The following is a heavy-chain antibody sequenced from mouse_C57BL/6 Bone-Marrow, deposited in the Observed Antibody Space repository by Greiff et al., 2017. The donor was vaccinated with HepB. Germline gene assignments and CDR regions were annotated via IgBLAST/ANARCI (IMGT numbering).Heavy chain of an antibody. CDR2: IFPGSGST. V-gene: IGHV1-75*01. J-gene: IGHJ3*01. CDR1: GYTFTDYY. CDR3: ARADGSSYVWFAY. Sequence: VQRVESGPELVKPGASVKISCKASGYTFTDYYINWVKQRPGQGLEWIGWIFPGSGSTYYNEKFKGKATLTVDKSSSTAYMLLSSLTSEDSAVYFCARADGSSYVWFAYWGQGTLVTVSA. D-gene: IGHD1-1*01.